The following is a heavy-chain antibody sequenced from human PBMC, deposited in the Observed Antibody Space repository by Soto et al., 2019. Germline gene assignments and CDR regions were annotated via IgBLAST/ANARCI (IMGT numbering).Heavy chain of an antibody. CDR2: VNSDGDTT. Sequence: GGSLRLSCAASGFNFRNYWMHWVRQAPGKGLVRVSRVNSDGDTTYYADSVKGRFTISRDNAKNTLHLQMNSLGAEDTAVYYCASNYAYAEGYYFYGIDVWGQGTTVTVSS. J-gene: IGHJ6*02. D-gene: IGHD3-16*01. CDR3: ASNYAYAEGYYFYGIDV. CDR1: GFNFRNYW. V-gene: IGHV3-74*01.